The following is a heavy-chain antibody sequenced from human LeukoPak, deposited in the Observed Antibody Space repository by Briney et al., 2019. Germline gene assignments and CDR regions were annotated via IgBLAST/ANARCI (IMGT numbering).Heavy chain of an antibody. CDR3: ARDYIVVVPAAIALDY. CDR1: GYTFTSYG. Sequence: ASVKVSCKASGYTFTSYGISWVRQAPGQGLEWMGWISAYNGNTNYAQKLQGRVTMTTDTSTSTAYMELRSLRSDDTAVYYCARDYIVVVPAAIALDYWGQGTLVTVSS. CDR2: ISAYNGNT. V-gene: IGHV1-18*01. D-gene: IGHD2-2*02. J-gene: IGHJ4*02.